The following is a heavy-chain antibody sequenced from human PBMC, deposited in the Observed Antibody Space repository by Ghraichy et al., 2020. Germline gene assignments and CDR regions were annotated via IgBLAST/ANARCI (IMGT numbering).Heavy chain of an antibody. V-gene: IGHV3-11*01. CDR3: ARDDYYDYTGYNHPLFY. CDR1: GFTFSDYH. Sequence: GGSLRLSCAASGFTFSDYHMTWVRQAPGKGLEWISFISLSGSTIYYADSVKGRFTISRDNAKNSLFLQMDSLRAEDTAVYYCARDDYYDYTGYNHPLFYWGQGTLVSFSS. D-gene: IGHD3-22*01. CDR2: ISLSGSTI. J-gene: IGHJ4*02.